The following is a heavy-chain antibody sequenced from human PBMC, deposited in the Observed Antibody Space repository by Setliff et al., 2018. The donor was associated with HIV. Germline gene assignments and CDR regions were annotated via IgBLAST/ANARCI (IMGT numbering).Heavy chain of an antibody. CDR3: AKDMLAAANFGDAFDI. D-gene: IGHD6-13*01. CDR1: GFTFDDYA. Sequence: PGGSLRLSCAASGFTFDDYAMHWVRQAPGKGLEWVSGISWNSGSIGYADSVKGRFTISRDNAKNSLYLQMNSLRAEDTALYYCAKDMLAAANFGDAFDIGGQGTMVTVSS. V-gene: IGHV3-9*01. CDR2: ISWNSGSI. J-gene: IGHJ3*02.